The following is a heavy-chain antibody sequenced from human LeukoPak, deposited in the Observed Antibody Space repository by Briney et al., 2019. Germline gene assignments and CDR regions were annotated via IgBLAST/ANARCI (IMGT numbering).Heavy chain of an antibody. V-gene: IGHV3-66*01. J-gene: IGHJ4*02. D-gene: IGHD3-10*01. CDR1: GFTVSSNY. CDR3: ARATYYYGSGRDYYFDY. CDR2: IYSGGST. Sequence: GGSLRLSCAASGFTVSSNYMSWVRQAPGKGLEWVSVIYSGGSTYYADSVKGRFTISRDNSKNTLYLQMNSLRVEATAVFYCARATYYYGSGRDYYFDYWGQGTLVTVSS.